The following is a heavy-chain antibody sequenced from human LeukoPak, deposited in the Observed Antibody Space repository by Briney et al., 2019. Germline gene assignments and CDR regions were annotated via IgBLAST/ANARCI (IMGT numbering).Heavy chain of an antibody. CDR2: MDPNSGNT. J-gene: IGHJ4*02. CDR3: ASWCSSTSCYTMRDY. V-gene: IGHV1-8*01. Sequence: GASVKVSCKASGYTFTSYDINWVRQATGQGLEWMGWMDPNSGNTGYAQKFQGRVTMTRNTSISTAYMELSSLRSEDTAVYYCASWCSSTSCYTMRDYWGQGTLVTVSS. CDR1: GYTFTSYD. D-gene: IGHD2-2*02.